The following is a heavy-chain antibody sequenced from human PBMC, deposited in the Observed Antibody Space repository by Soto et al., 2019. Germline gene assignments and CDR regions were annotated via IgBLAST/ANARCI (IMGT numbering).Heavy chain of an antibody. J-gene: IGHJ5*02. D-gene: IGHD3-22*01. CDR1: GDSVSSYSAA. CDR2: TYYRSRFFS. CDR3: VKDRYSSSRRFDP. V-gene: IGHV6-1*01. Sequence: SQTLSLTCAISGDSVSSYSAAWNWIRQSPSGGLEWLGRTYYRSRFFSDYAESVKSRIIINPDTSKNQFTLQLKSVTPEDTAVYYCVKDRYSSSRRFDPWGQGTPVTVSS.